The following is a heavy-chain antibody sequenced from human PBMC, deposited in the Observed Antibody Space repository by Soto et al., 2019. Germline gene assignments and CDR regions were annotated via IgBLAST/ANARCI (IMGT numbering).Heavy chain of an antibody. CDR1: GYTFTSYG. J-gene: IGHJ4*02. CDR2: ISAYNDNT. CDR3: ARRPPGDGYNYYFDY. D-gene: IGHD5-12*01. V-gene: IGHV1-18*01. Sequence: GASVKVSCKASGYTFTSYGISWVRQAPGQGLEWMGWISAYNDNTNYAQKLQGRVTMTTDTSTSTAYMELRSLRSDDTAVYYCARRPPGDGYNYYFDYWGQGTLVTVSS.